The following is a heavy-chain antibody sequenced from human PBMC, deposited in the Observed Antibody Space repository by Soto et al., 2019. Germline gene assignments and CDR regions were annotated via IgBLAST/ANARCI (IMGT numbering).Heavy chain of an antibody. CDR1: GLTFSNAW. J-gene: IGHJ4*02. V-gene: IGHV3-15*07. CDR2: IKSKTDGGTT. Sequence: EVQLVESGGGLVQPGGSLRLSCAASGLTFSNAWMNWVRQAPGKGLEWVGRIKSKTDGGTTDYAASVKGRFTISINDSKNTLYLQMNSLKTEDTDVYYCTSSSSGYRRIDYWGQGTLVTVSS. CDR3: TSSSSGYRRIDY. D-gene: IGHD3-22*01.